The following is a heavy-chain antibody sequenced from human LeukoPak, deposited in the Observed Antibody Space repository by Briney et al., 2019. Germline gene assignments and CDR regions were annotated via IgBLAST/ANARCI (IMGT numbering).Heavy chain of an antibody. CDR3: ASTSPCSGGSCYSLGY. V-gene: IGHV1-18*01. CDR2: ISAYNGNT. J-gene: IGHJ4*02. D-gene: IGHD2-15*01. Sequence: GASVKVSCKASGYTFTSYGISWVRQAPGQGLEWIGWISAYNGNTNYAQKLQGRVTMTTDTSTSTAYMELRSLRSDDTAVYYCASTSPCSGGSCYSLGYWGQGTLVTVSS. CDR1: GYTFTSYG.